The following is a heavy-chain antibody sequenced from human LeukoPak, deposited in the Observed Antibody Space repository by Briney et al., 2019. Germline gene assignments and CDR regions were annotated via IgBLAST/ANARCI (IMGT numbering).Heavy chain of an antibody. D-gene: IGHD6-13*01. CDR2: ISYNGINE. CDR1: GFIFSDYN. V-gene: IGHV3-30*03. Sequence: SGGSLRLSCAASGFIFSDYNMHWVRQAPGKGLEWMAVISYNGINEYYADSVKGRFTISRDNSRNTLYLQMNSLRAEDTAVYYCVRVVSGTAAGGNWGQGTLVTVSS. CDR3: VRVVSGTAAGGN. J-gene: IGHJ4*02.